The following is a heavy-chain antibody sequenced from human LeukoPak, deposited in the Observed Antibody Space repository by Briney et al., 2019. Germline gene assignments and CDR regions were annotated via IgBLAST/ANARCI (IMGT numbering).Heavy chain of an antibody. CDR2: IKQDGSEK. D-gene: IGHD3-10*01. J-gene: IGHJ4*02. CDR1: GFTFTGYW. CDR3: ARDWPEYYYGSGSYSDY. V-gene: IGHV3-7*01. Sequence: PGGSLRLSCAASGFTFTGYWMTWVRQAPGKGLEWVANIKQDGSEKYYVDSVKGRFTISRDNAKNSLYLQMNSLRAEDTAVYYCARDWPEYYYGSGSYSDYWGQGTLVTVSS.